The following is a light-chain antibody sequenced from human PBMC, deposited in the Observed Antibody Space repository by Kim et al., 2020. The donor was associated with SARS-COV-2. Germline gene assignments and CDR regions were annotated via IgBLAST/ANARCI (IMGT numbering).Light chain of an antibody. Sequence: PASISCRSSQSLLASNGYDYLDWYLQKPGQSPQLLIDLGSNRASGVPDRVSGSGSGTDFTLKISRVEAEDVGVYYCMQALQTPITFGRGTRLEIK. V-gene: IGKV2-28*01. CDR3: MQALQTPIT. J-gene: IGKJ5*01. CDR1: QSLLASNGYDY. CDR2: LGS.